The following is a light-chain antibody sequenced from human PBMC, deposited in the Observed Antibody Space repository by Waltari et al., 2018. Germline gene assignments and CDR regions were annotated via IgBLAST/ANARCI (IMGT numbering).Light chain of an antibody. CDR3: QQSYSMPRT. V-gene: IGKV1-39*01. J-gene: IGKJ2*01. Sequence: DIQMTQSPSSLSASVGARVTITCRASQSISDLLNWYQQKPGKAPKLLIYAASSLPGGVPSRFSGSRSGTDFTLTINSVQPEDLATYYCQQSYSMPRTFGQGTKLEI. CDR2: AAS. CDR1: QSISDL.